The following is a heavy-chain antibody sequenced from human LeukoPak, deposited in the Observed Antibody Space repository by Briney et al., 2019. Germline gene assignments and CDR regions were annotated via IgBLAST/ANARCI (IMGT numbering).Heavy chain of an antibody. V-gene: IGHV3-53*01. J-gene: IGHJ4*02. D-gene: IGHD5-24*01. Sequence: GGSLRLSCAASGFTVSSNYMNWVRQAPGKGLEWVSVIYGGGNIYYADSVKGRFTISRDNSMNTLYLQMNSLRAEDTAVYYCARGAGYNYPYYFDYWGQGTLATVSS. CDR2: IYGGGNI. CDR1: GFTVSSNY. CDR3: ARGAGYNYPYYFDY.